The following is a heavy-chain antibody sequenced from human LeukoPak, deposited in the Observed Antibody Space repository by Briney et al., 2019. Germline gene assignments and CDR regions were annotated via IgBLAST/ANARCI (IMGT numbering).Heavy chain of an antibody. CDR3: ARGGQTVVMETYYYMDV. D-gene: IGHD4-23*01. J-gene: IGHJ6*03. Sequence: ASVKVSCKASGYTFTGYYMHWVRQAPGQGLEWMGWINPNSGGTNYAQKFQGRVTMTRDTSISAAYMELSRLRSDDTAVYYCARGGQTVVMETYYYMDVWGKGTTVTVSS. V-gene: IGHV1-2*02. CDR1: GYTFTGYY. CDR2: INPNSGGT.